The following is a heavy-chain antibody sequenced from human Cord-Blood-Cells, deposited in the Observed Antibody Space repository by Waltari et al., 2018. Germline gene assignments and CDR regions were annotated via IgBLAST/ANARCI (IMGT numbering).Heavy chain of an antibody. J-gene: IGHJ3*02. CDR1: GGSISSGDYY. CDR3: AREAEALLDAFDI. D-gene: IGHD2-21*01. Sequence: QVQLQESGPGLVKPSQTLSLTCTVSGGSISSGDYYWSWIRQPPGKGLEWIGYIYYSGSNYYTPSLKSRVTISVDTSKNQFALKLSSVTAADTAMYYCAREAEALLDAFDIWGQGTMVTVSS. V-gene: IGHV4-30-4*08. CDR2: IYYSGSN.